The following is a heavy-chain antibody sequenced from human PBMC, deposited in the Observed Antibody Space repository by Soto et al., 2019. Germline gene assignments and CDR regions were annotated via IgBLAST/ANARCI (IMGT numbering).Heavy chain of an antibody. J-gene: IGHJ4*02. D-gene: IGHD3-10*01. CDR3: GRDERRPGLFDY. V-gene: IGHV6-1*01. CDR1: GDSVSSNSAA. CDR2: TYYRSKWYN. Sequence: SQALSLTCAISGDSVSSNSAAWNWIRQSPSRGLEWPGRTYYRSKWYNDYAVSVKSRMTINPDTSKNQFSLQLNSVTPEDTAVYYCGRDERRPGLFDYWGQGTLVTVSS.